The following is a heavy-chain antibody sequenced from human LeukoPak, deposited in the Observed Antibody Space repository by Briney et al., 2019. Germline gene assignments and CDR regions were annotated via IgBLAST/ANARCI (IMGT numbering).Heavy chain of an antibody. V-gene: IGHV4-34*01. J-gene: IGHJ4*02. CDR3: ARHLSSSGWYMLMYFDY. D-gene: IGHD6-19*01. Sequence: SDTLSLTCAVYGGSFSGYYWSWIRQPPGKGLEWIGEINHSGSTNYNPSLKSRVTISVDTSKNQFSLKLSSVTAADTAVYYCARHLSSSGWYMLMYFDYWGQGTLVTVSS. CDR2: INHSGST. CDR1: GGSFSGYY.